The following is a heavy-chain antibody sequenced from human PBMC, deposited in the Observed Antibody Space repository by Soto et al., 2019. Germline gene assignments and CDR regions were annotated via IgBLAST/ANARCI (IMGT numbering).Heavy chain of an antibody. CDR3: AASIFYYGMDV. Sequence: SXKICCKVSGYTFTNYWIGWVRQMPGKGLEWMGIIYPGDSDTKYNPSFQGQVTISADKSITTTYLQWSSLKASDTAIYYCAASIFYYGMDVWGQGTTVTVSS. V-gene: IGHV5-51*01. J-gene: IGHJ6*02. CDR1: GYTFTNYW. CDR2: IYPGDSDT.